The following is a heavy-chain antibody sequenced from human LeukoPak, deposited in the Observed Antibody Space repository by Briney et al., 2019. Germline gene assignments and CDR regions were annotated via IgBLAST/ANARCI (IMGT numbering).Heavy chain of an antibody. CDR3: ARGSSSRRATGVDWFDP. CDR2: IYYSGST. CDR1: GGSISSYY. Sequence: SETLSLTCTVSGGSISSYYWNWIRQPPGKGLEWIGYIYYSGSTNYNPSLKSRVTISIDTSKNQFSLKLSSVTAADTAVYYCARGSSSRRATGVDWFDPWGQGTLVTVSS. D-gene: IGHD1-14*01. J-gene: IGHJ5*02. V-gene: IGHV4-59*13.